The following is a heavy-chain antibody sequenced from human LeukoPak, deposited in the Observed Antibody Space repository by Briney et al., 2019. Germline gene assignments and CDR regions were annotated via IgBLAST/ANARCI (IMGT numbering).Heavy chain of an antibody. D-gene: IGHD6-25*01. CDR2: IHHSGNKYESGST. J-gene: IGHJ5*02. V-gene: IGHV4-38-2*02. CDR3: ARNASSGFFNA. Sequence: SETLSLTCSVSGYSITSGDYWGWIRQPPGKGLEWIGSIHHSGNKYESGSTHYNPSLRSRVTVSADPSKNQFSLKLTSMTATDTAVYFCARNASSGFFNAWGQGTLVIVSS. CDR1: GYSITSGDY.